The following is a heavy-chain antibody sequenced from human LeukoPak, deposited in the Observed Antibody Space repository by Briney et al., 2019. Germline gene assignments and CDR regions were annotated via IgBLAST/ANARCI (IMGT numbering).Heavy chain of an antibody. V-gene: IGHV3-7*01. J-gene: IGHJ4*02. CDR2: IKPDGSEN. CDR3: ARSLVGTADLFDY. D-gene: IGHD1-26*01. Sequence: GGSLRLSCAASGFTFSDYWMSWVRQAPGKGLEWVANIKPDGSENYYVDSVRGRFTMSRDNTKNSLYLQMNNLRAEDTAMYYCARSLVGTADLFDYWGQGTLVAVSS. CDR1: GFTFSDYW.